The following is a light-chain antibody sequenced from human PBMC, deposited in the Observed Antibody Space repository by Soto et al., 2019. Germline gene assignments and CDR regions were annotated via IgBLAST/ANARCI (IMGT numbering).Light chain of an antibody. CDR2: GVS. J-gene: IGKJ4*01. CDR3: QQYGNSPLT. V-gene: IGKV3-20*01. CDR1: QSVRSDY. Sequence: PGDRATRSCRASQSVRSDYFAWYQQKPGQAPRVIIFGVSTRATAIPDRFSGSGSGTDFTLTISRLEPEDFALYYCQQYGNSPLTVGGGTKVDIK.